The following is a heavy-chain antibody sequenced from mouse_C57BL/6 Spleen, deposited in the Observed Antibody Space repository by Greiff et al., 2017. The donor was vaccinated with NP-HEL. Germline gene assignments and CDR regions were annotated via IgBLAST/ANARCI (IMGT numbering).Heavy chain of an antibody. CDR1: GYTFTSYW. CDR2: IYPSDSET. D-gene: IGHD2-5*01. CDR3: ARGDYSNPFAY. Sequence: QVHVKQPGAELVRPGSSVKLSCKASGYTFTSYWMDWVKQRPGQGLEWIGNIYPSDSETHYNQKFKDKATLTVDKSSSTAYMQLSSLTSEDSAVYYSARGDYSNPFAYWGQGTLVTVSA. J-gene: IGHJ3*01. V-gene: IGHV1-61*01.